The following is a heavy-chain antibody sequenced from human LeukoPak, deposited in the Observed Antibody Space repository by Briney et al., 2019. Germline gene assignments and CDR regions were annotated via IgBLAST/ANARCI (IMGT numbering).Heavy chain of an antibody. V-gene: IGHV4-4*02. J-gene: IGHJ4*02. CDR2: IYHSGST. D-gene: IGHD3-10*01. CDR1: GGSISSSNW. CDR3: ARGMVRGTYFDY. Sequence: SETLSLTCAVSGGSISSSNWWSWVRQPPGKGLEWIGEIYHSGSTNYNPSLKSRVTMSVDTSKNQFSLKLSSVTAADTAVYYCARGMVRGTYFDYWGQGTLVTVSS.